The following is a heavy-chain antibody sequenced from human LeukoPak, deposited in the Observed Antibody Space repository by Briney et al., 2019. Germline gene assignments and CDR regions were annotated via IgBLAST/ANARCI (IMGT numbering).Heavy chain of an antibody. Sequence: GGSLRLSCAASGFTVSSNYMTWVRQAPGKGLEWVSYISSSSSAIYYTDSVKGRFTVSRDNAKNSLYLQMNSLRAEDTAVYYCARGWIEAAGPDYWGQGTLVTVSS. V-gene: IGHV3-48*01. CDR1: GFTVSSNY. CDR2: ISSSSSAI. D-gene: IGHD6-13*01. J-gene: IGHJ4*02. CDR3: ARGWIEAAGPDY.